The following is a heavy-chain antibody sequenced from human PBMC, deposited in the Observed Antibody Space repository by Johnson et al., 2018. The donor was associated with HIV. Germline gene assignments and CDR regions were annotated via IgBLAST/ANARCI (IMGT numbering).Heavy chain of an antibody. CDR3: TTVTHSSGYYYDRAFDI. V-gene: IGHV3-15*01. D-gene: IGHD3-22*01. CDR2: IKSKTDGETT. Sequence: VQLVESGGDLVQPGGSLRLSCAASGFTFSNTWMSWVRQAPGKGLEWVGRIKSKTDGETTDYDAPVKGRLTVSRDDSKNTLYLQMNSLKIEDTALYYCTTVTHSSGYYYDRAFDIWAKGQWSPSLQ. CDR1: GFTFSNTW. J-gene: IGHJ3*02.